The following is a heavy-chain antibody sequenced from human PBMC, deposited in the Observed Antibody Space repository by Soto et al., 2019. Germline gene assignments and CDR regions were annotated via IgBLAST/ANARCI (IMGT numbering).Heavy chain of an antibody. CDR2: ISSSSSTI. Sequence: EVQLEESGGGLVQPGWSLRLSCAASGFTFSSYSMNWVRQAPGKGLEWVSYISSSSSTIYYADSVKGRFTISRDNAKNSLYLQMNSLRAEDTAVYYCARGNPGGYYYMDVWGKGTTVTVSS. CDR3: ARGNPGGYYYMDV. J-gene: IGHJ6*03. D-gene: IGHD1-1*01. CDR1: GFTFSSYS. V-gene: IGHV3-48*01.